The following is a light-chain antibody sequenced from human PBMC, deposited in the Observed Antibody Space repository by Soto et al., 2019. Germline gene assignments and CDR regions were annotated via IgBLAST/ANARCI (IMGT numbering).Light chain of an antibody. CDR3: QQYGSSIT. CDR2: GAS. J-gene: IGKJ5*01. V-gene: IGKV3-20*01. CDR1: QSVSSSY. Sequence: ESVLTQSPGTLSLSPGERATLSCRASQSVSSSYLAWYQQNPGQAPRLLIHGASSRATGFPDRFSGSGSGTDFTLTISRLEPEDFAVYYCQQYGSSITFGQGTRLEIK.